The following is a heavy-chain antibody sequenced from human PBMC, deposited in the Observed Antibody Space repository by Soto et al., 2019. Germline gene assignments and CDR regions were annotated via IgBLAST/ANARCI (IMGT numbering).Heavy chain of an antibody. V-gene: IGHV1-3*01. Sequence: QVQFVQSGAEVKKPGASVRLSCKPSGYALPNYSIQWVRQAAGQGLQWLGWINPGTGYIEYSQRFRGTPTLSKNNSATSFYMDLTSWTPEDTVVYFCTGHLNGGTPFDYWGQGPLVTVSS. CDR1: GYALPNYS. CDR2: INPGTGYI. D-gene: IGHD2-8*01. CDR3: TGHLNGGTPFDY. J-gene: IGHJ4*02.